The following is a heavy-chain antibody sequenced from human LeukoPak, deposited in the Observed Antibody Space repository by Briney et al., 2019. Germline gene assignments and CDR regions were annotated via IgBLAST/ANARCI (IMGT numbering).Heavy chain of an antibody. CDR3: ARDIGSGSYFLYDAFDI. D-gene: IGHD3-10*01. CDR2: INQDGSEK. Sequence: GGSLRLSCAASGFTFSSYWMSWVRQDPGKGREWVANINQDGSEKYYVDSVKGRFTISRDNAKNSLYLQMNSLRAEDTAVYYCARDIGSGSYFLYDAFDIWGQGTMVTVSS. J-gene: IGHJ3*02. CDR1: GFTFSSYW. V-gene: IGHV3-7*01.